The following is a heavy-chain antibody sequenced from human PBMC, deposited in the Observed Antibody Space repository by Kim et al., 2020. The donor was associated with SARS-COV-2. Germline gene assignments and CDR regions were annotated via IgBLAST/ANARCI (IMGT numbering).Heavy chain of an antibody. D-gene: IGHD1-26*01. V-gene: IGHV3-48*01. CDR1: GFTFSSYS. CDR3: AGRLDY. Sequence: GGSLRLSCAASGFTFSSYSMNWVRQAPGKGLEWISYISSSSSTIYYADSVKGRFTISRDNAKNSVSLQMNSLRAEDTAVYYCAGRLDYWGQGMLVTVAS. CDR2: ISSSSSTI. J-gene: IGHJ4*02.